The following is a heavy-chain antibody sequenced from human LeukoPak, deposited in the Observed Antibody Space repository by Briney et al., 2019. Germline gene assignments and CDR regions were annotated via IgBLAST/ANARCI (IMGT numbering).Heavy chain of an antibody. CDR3: ARANPLYCSSTTCLFDY. V-gene: IGHV1-2*02. Sequence: EASVNVSCKASGYTFTGYYMHWVRQAPGQGVEWMGWINPNSGGTNYAQQFQGRVTMTRDTSISTAHMELSRLRSDDTAVYYCARANPLYCSSTTCLFDYWGQGTLVTVSS. J-gene: IGHJ4*02. CDR1: GYTFTGYY. D-gene: IGHD2-2*01. CDR2: INPNSGGT.